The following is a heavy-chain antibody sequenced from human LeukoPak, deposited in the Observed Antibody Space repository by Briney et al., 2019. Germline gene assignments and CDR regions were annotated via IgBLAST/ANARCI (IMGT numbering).Heavy chain of an antibody. CDR1: GFSLSSHGMC. V-gene: IGHV2-70*17. J-gene: IGHJ4*02. CDR3: ARMSRVGATSFEY. Sequence: GSGPALVKPTQTLTLTCTFSGFSLSSHGMCVSWIRQPPGKALEWLARIDWDDDKFYNTSLKTRLSISKDTPKNQVILTMTNMDPVDTATYYCARMSRVGATSFEYWGQGTLVTVSS. CDR2: IDWDDDK. D-gene: IGHD1-26*01.